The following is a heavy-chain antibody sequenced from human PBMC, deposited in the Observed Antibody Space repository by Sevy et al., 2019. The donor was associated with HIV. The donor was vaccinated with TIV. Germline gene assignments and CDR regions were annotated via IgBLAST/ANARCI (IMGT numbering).Heavy chain of an antibody. J-gene: IGHJ6*02. CDR2: ISYHGRDK. V-gene: IGHV3-30*18. CDR1: GITFSTSG. CDR3: AKDFTGYNGMDV. Sequence: GGSLRLSCVVSGITFSTSGMHWVRQAPGKGLEWVAVISYHGRDKFYADSVKGRSTISRDNSKNILYLQMISLRAEDTAVYYCAKDFTGYNGMDVSGQGTVVTVSS. D-gene: IGHD3-9*01.